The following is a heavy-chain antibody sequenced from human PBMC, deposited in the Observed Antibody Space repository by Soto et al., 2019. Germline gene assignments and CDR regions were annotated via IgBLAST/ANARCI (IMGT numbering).Heavy chain of an antibody. CDR2: INPNSGGT. J-gene: IGHJ6*02. V-gene: IGHV1-2*02. CDR3: ARAVPSRVYYGMDV. Sequence: ASVKVSCKASGYTFTGYYIHWVRPAPGQGLEWMGWINPNSGGTNYAQKFQGRVTMTRDTAISTAYMELCTLRSDDAAVYYCARAVPSRVYYGMDVWGQGTTVTVSS. CDR1: GYTFTGYY.